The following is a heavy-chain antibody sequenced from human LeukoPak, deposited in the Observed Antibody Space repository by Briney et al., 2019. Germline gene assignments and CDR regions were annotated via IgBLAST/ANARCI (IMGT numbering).Heavy chain of an antibody. D-gene: IGHD5-12*01. CDR3: ARGGYEGFDY. J-gene: IGHJ4*02. CDR1: GGSISSYY. CDR2: IYYSGGT. Sequence: SETLSLTCTVSGGSISSYYWSWIRQPPGKGLEWIGYIYYSGGTNYNPSLKSRVTISVDTSKNQFSLKLSSVTAADTAVYYCARGGYEGFDYWGQGTLVTVSS. V-gene: IGHV4-59*08.